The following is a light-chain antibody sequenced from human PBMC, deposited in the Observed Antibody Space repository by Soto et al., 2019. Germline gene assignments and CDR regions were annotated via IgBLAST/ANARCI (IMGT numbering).Light chain of an antibody. CDR1: QSILYISNNKNL. V-gene: IGKV4-1*01. J-gene: IGKJ2*01. Sequence: DIVMTQSPEYLAVSLGERATINCRSSQSILYISNNKNLIAWYQQKPGQPPKLLIYWASTRQSGVPDRFSGSGSGRDFTLTISSLPAEDVAVYYCQQYYSPPRYTFGQGTRLGLK. CDR2: WAS. CDR3: QQYYSPPRYT.